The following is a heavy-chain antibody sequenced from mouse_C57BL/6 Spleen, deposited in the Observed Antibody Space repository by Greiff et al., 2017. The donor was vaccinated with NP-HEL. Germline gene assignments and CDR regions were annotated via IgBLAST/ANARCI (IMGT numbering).Heavy chain of an antibody. CDR1: GYTFTSYW. D-gene: IGHD3-2*02. CDR3: ARGSSGYDYAMDY. J-gene: IGHJ4*01. CDR2: INPSSGYT. V-gene: IGHV1-7*01. Sequence: VQLQQSGAELAKPGASVKLSCKASGYTFTSYWMHWVKQRPGQGLEWIGYINPSSGYTKYNQKFKDKATLTADKSSSTAYMQVSSLTYEDSAVYYCARGSSGYDYAMDYWGQGTSVTVSS.